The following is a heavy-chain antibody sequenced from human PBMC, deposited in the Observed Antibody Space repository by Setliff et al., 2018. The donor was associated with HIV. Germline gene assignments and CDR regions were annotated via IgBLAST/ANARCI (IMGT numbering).Heavy chain of an antibody. D-gene: IGHD4-4*01. V-gene: IGHV4-31*11. CDR2: ISYSGRT. Sequence: SETLSLTCAVSGGSIMTGDWWSWVRQRPGKGLEGIGYISYSGRTYYNPSLKSRVTISVDTSGNQFSLKLTSVNAADTAVYYCAGQVTTVIIWNYYYNYMDVWGKGTTVTVSS. CDR1: GGSIMTGDW. CDR3: AGQVTTVIIWNYYYNYMDV. J-gene: IGHJ6*03.